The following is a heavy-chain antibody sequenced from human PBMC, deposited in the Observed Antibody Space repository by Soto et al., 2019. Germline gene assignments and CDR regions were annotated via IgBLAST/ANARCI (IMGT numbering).Heavy chain of an antibody. V-gene: IGHV3-9*01. CDR2: ISWNSGSI. CDR1: GFTFDDYA. D-gene: IGHD3-3*01. J-gene: IGHJ5*02. CDR3: AKVFYDFWSGYFWFDP. Sequence: PGGSLRLSCAASGFTFDDYAMHWVRQAPGKGLEWVSGISWNSGSIGYADSVKGRFTISRDNAKNSLYLQMNSLRAEDTALYYCAKVFYDFWSGYFWFDPWGQGTLVTVSS.